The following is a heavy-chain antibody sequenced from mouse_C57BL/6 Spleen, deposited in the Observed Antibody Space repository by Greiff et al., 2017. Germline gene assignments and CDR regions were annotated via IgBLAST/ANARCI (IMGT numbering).Heavy chain of an antibody. D-gene: IGHD2-5*01. CDR3: ARGIYYSNYYAMDY. Sequence: EVQLQQSGPELVKPGASVKISCKASGYSFTGYYMNWVKQSPEKSLEWIGEINPSTGGTTYNQKFKAKATLTVDKSSSTAYMQLKSLTSEDSAVYYCARGIYYSNYYAMDYWGQGTSVTVSS. J-gene: IGHJ4*01. CDR2: INPSTGGT. CDR1: GYSFTGYY. V-gene: IGHV1-42*01.